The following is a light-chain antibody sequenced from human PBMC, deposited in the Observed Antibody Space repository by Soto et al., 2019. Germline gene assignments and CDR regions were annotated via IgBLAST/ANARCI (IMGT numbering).Light chain of an antibody. Sequence: VMLKQSACTLSLSPGERATLSCRASQSVSSSYLAWYQQKPGQAPRLLIYGASSRATGIPDRFSGSGSGTDFTLTISRLEPEDFAVYYCQQYDSSPKTFGQGTKVDI. CDR2: GAS. CDR1: QSVSSSY. V-gene: IGKV3-20*01. J-gene: IGKJ1*01. CDR3: QQYDSSPKT.